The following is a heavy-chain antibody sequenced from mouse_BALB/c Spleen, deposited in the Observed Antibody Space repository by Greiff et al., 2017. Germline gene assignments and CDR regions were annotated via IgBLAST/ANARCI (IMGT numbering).Heavy chain of an antibody. D-gene: IGHD1-2*01. Sequence: EVKLQESGPGLVKPSQSLSLTCTVTGYSITSDYAWNWIRQFPGNKLEWMGYISYSGSTSYNPSLKSRISITRDTSKNQFFLQLNSVTTEDTATYYCARGATAYWYFDVWGAGTTVTVSS. V-gene: IGHV3-2*02. CDR3: ARGATAYWYFDV. CDR2: ISYSGST. CDR1: GYSITSDYA. J-gene: IGHJ1*01.